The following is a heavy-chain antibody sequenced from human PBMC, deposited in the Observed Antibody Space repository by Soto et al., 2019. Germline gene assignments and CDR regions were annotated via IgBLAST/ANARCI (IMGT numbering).Heavy chain of an antibody. D-gene: IGHD2-15*01. CDR3: ARDHNFGFILYAMDV. V-gene: IGHV1-46*01. Sequence: ASLTGYCTASGSTFTSYSMHWVRKDPGQGLEWMGIINPSSGRTSYAQNFQGRVTMTSDTSTSIVYMEMSSLKSEDTAVYYCARDHNFGFILYAMDVWGQGTTVTVSS. CDR1: GSTFTSYS. J-gene: IGHJ6*02. CDR2: INPSSGRT.